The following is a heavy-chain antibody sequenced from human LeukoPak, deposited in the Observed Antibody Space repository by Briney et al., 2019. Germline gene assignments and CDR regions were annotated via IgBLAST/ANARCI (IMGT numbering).Heavy chain of an antibody. V-gene: IGHV3-33*01. D-gene: IGHD3-22*01. CDR1: GFIFSSYG. CDR2: IWYDGSNK. Sequence: GGSLRLSCAASGFIFSSYGMHWVRQAPGKGLEWVAVIWYDGSNKYYADSVKGRFTISRDNSRNTLYLQMNSLRAEDTAVYYCVRELPPVVQYYFDYWGPGTLVTVSS. CDR3: VRELPPVVQYYFDY. J-gene: IGHJ4*02.